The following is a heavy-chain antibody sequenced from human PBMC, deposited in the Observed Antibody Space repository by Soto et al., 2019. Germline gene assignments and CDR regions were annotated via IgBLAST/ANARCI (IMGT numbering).Heavy chain of an antibody. CDR1: GGSISSSSYY. D-gene: IGHD5-18*01. J-gene: IGHJ6*02. Sequence: PSETLSLTCTVSGGSISSSSYYWGWIRQPPGKGLEWIGSIYYSGSTYYNPSLKSRVTISVDTSKNQFSLKLSSVTAADTAVYYCARHPHSYGYSGLYNGMDVWGQGTTVTVSS. CDR2: IYYSGST. CDR3: ARHPHSYGYSGLYNGMDV. V-gene: IGHV4-39*01.